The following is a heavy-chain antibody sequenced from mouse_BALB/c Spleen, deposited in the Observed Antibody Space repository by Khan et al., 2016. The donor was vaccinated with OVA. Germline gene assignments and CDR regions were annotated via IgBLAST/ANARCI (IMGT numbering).Heavy chain of an antibody. J-gene: IGHJ2*01. D-gene: IGHD1-1*01. CDR3: ARGNYYGYYFDY. CDR2: ISYSGVT. Sequence: EVKVEESGPGLVKPSQSLSLTCTVTGYSITSGYAWNWIRQFPGNKLEWMGYISYSGVTSYPPSLKSRISITRDTSKNQFFLQLNSVTTEDTATYYCARGNYYGYYFDYWGQGTTLTVSS. CDR1: GYSITSGYA. V-gene: IGHV3-2*02.